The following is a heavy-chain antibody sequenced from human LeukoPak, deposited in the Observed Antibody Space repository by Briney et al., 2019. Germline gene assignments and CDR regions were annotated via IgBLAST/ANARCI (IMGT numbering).Heavy chain of an antibody. V-gene: IGHV3-30*04. CDR2: ISYDGRNK. CDR1: GFTFSSYA. Sequence: QPGGSLRLSCAASGFTFSSYAMHWVRQAPGKGLEWVAVISYDGRNKYYADSVKGRFTISRDNSKNTLYLQMNSLRAEDTAVYYCARDLPIDYWGQGTLVTVSS. J-gene: IGHJ4*02. CDR3: ARDLPIDY.